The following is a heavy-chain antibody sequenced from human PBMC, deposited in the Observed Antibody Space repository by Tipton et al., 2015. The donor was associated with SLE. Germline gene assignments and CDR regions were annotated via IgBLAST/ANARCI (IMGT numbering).Heavy chain of an antibody. CDR3: ARGVLVIAHFDP. V-gene: IGHV4-39*07. CDR1: GGSITTGPYY. Sequence: TLSLTCTVSGGSITTGPYYWGWIRQPPGKGLEWIGSVYYSGNTYYNPSLKSRFTMSFNTSKNQFSLKLTSVTAADTAVYYCARGVLVIAHFDPWGQGTLVAVSS. CDR2: VYYSGNT. J-gene: IGHJ5*02. D-gene: IGHD2-21*01.